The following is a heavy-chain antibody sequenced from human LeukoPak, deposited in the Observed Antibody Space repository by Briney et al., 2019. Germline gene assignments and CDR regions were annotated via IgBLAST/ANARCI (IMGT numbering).Heavy chain of an antibody. CDR3: ARDMGWGGDAFDI. CDR2: IRYDGSNK. D-gene: IGHD6-19*01. J-gene: IGHJ3*02. V-gene: IGHV3-30*02. CDR1: GFTFSSYG. Sequence: GGSLRLSCAASGFTFSSYGMHWVRQAPGKGLEWVAFIRYDGSNKYYADSVKGRFTISRDNSKNTLYLQMNSLRAEDTAVYYCARDMGWGGDAFDIWGQGTMVTVSS.